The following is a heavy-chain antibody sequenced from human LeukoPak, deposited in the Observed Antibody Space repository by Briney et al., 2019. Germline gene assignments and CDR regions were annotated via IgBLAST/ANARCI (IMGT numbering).Heavy chain of an antibody. J-gene: IGHJ4*02. CDR2: IKPDGSEI. D-gene: IGHD6-25*01. Sequence: GGSLRLSCAASGFTFSRYWMSWVRQAPGKGLEWVANIKPDGSEIHYVDSVGGRFTISRDNAKNSPYLQMKSLRVEDTALYYCARDNSGSDAEHWARWGQGTQVIVSS. V-gene: IGHV3-7*05. CDR3: ARDNSGSDAEHWAR. CDR1: GFTFSRYW.